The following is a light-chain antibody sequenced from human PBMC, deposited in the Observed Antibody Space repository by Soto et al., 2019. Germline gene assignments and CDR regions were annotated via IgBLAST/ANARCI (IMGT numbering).Light chain of an antibody. Sequence: DIQLTQSPSFLSASVGDKVTITCRASQAISSSLAWYQQNPEKAPKLLIYAASTLQSGVPSRFSGSGSGTEFTLTISSLQPEDFATYYCQQLNSYPLTFGGGAKVEI. CDR3: QQLNSYPLT. CDR1: QAISSS. J-gene: IGKJ4*01. V-gene: IGKV1-9*01. CDR2: AAS.